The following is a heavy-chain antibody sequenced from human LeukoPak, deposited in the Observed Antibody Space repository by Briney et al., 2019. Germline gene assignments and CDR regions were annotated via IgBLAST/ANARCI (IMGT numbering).Heavy chain of an antibody. V-gene: IGHV1-69*06. D-gene: IGHD2-2*01. CDR3: AGHLTEHPGYCSTSNCYVADY. CDR2: IIPMYGTV. J-gene: IGHJ4*02. Sequence: PVKVSCKASGGTFSSFGISWVRQAPGQGLEWMGGIIPMYGTVNNAQRFQDRVTITADKSTSTAYMELTSLRSEDTAVFYCAGHLTEHPGYCSTSNCYVADYWGQGTLVTVSS. CDR1: GGTFSSFG.